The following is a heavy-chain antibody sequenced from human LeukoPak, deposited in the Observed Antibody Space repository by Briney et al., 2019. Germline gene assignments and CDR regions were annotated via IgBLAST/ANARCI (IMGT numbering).Heavy chain of an antibody. CDR1: GGTFSSYA. Sequence: SVKVSCKASGGTFSSYAISWVRQAPGQGLEWMGRIIPIFGTANYAPKFQGRVTITTDESTSTAYMELSSLRSEDTAVYYCARALPGDGDLFFDYWGQGTLVTVSS. D-gene: IGHD4-17*01. J-gene: IGHJ4*02. CDR2: IIPIFGTA. V-gene: IGHV1-69*05. CDR3: ARALPGDGDLFFDY.